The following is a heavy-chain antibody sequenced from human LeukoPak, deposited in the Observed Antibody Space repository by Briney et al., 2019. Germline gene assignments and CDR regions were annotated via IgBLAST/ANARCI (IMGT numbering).Heavy chain of an antibody. D-gene: IGHD2-2*01. CDR1: GYIFTSYW. CDR3: RGSGHSSNTTRDLDY. CDR2: IYPGDSDT. J-gene: IGHJ4*02. V-gene: IGHV5-51*01. Sequence: GESMKISCEGSGYIFTSYWIAWVRQMPGKGLEWMGIIYPGDSDTRYSPSFQGQVTISVDKSINTDYLQWSSLEASYSAMYYWRGSGHSSNTTRDLDYWGQGTLVTVSS.